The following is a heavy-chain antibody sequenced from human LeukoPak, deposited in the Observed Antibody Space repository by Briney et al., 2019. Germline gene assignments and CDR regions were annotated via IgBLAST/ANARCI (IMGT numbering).Heavy chain of an antibody. V-gene: IGHV1-2*02. CDR3: ARLGRSITIFGVERYYYMDV. CDR1: GYTFTGYY. D-gene: IGHD3-3*01. Sequence: AASVKVSCKASGYTFTGYYMHWVRQAPGQGLEWMGWINPNSGGTNYAQKLQGRVTMTTDTSTSTAYMELRSLRSDDTAVYYCARLGRSITIFGVERYYYMDVWGKGTTVTVSS. CDR2: INPNSGGT. J-gene: IGHJ6*03.